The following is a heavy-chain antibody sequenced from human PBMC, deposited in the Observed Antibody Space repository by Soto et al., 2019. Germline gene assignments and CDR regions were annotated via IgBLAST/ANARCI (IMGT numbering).Heavy chain of an antibody. J-gene: IGHJ6*02. CDR1: GGSISSYY. CDR3: ARDSVVRGVIYYYYGMDV. V-gene: IGHV4-4*07. D-gene: IGHD3-10*01. CDR2: IYTSGST. Sequence: SETLSLTCTVSGGSISSYYWSWIRQPAGKGLEWIGRIYTSGSTNYNPSLKSRVTMSVDTSKNQFSLKLSSVTAADTAAYYCARDSVVRGVIYYYYGMDVWGQGTTVTVS.